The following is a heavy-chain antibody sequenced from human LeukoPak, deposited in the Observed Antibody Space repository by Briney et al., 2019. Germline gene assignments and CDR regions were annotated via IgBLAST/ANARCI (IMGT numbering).Heavy chain of an antibody. V-gene: IGHV3-48*04. J-gene: IGHJ4*02. CDR1: GFTFSSNS. CDR3: ASADVGPRTFDY. Sequence: GGSLRLSCAVSGFTFSSNSMNWVRQAPGKGLEWVSYISSTGGTIYYADSMKGRFTISRDNAKNSLYLQMNSLRAEDTAVYYCASADVGPRTFDYWGQGTLVTVSS. CDR2: ISSTGGTI. D-gene: IGHD1/OR15-1a*01.